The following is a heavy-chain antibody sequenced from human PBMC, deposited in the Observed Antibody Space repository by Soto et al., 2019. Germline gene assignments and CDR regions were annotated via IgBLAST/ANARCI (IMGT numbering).Heavy chain of an antibody. Sequence: QVQLVESGGGVVQPGRSLRLSCAAAGFTFSSYGMHWVRQAPGKGLVWVAVIWYDGSNKYYADSVKGRFTISRDNSKNTLYLQMNSLRAEDTAVYYCASCGSNSCYRPYYGMDVWGQGTTVTVSS. J-gene: IGHJ6*02. V-gene: IGHV3-33*01. D-gene: IGHD2-2*01. CDR2: IWYDGSNK. CDR1: GFTFSSYG. CDR3: ASCGSNSCYRPYYGMDV.